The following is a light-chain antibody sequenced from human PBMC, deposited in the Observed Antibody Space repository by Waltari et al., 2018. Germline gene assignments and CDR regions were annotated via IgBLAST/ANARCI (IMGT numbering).Light chain of an antibody. Sequence: DIVLTQSPDSLALSLGERATISCRASQSVLSSTNSKNYLAWYQQRPGQPPKLLFYWASTRVSGVPDRFDGSGSGTDFTLTISSLQAEDLAVYYCQQYYTTPCTFGQGTRLEIK. CDR3: QQYYTTPCT. CDR2: WAS. CDR1: QSVLSSTNSKNY. V-gene: IGKV4-1*01. J-gene: IGKJ2*02.